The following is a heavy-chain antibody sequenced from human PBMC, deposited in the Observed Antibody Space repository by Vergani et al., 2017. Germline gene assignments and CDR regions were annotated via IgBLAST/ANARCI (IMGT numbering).Heavy chain of an antibody. Sequence: QVQLQESGPGLVKPSQTLSLTCTVSGGSISSGDYYWSWICQPPGKGLEWIGYIYYSGSTYYNPSLKSRVTISVDTSKNQFSLKLSSVTAADTAVYYCARDGGSIYGSGSYYIDYWGQGTLVTVSS. D-gene: IGHD3-10*01. CDR3: ARDGGSIYGSGSYYIDY. V-gene: IGHV4-30-4*01. CDR2: IYYSGST. CDR1: GGSISSGDYY. J-gene: IGHJ4*02.